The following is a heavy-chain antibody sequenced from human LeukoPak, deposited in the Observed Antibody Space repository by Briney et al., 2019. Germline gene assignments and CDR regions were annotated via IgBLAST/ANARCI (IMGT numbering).Heavy chain of an antibody. D-gene: IGHD6-13*01. CDR3: ARDWLYSSSWPGSMDV. Sequence: SETLSLTCTVSGGSIISYYWNWIRQPAGKGLEWIGRIYTSGSTNYNPSLKSRVTMSVDTSKNQFSLKLSSVTAADTAVYYCARDWLYSSSWPGSMDVWGQGTTVTVSS. J-gene: IGHJ6*02. CDR2: IYTSGST. V-gene: IGHV4-4*07. CDR1: GGSIISYY.